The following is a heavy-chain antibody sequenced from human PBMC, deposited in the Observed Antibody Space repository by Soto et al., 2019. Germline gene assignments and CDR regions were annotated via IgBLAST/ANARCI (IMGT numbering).Heavy chain of an antibody. CDR3: AHIGIIGMTSWFDP. J-gene: IGHJ5*02. CDR2: IYWDEDK. Sequence: QITLKESGPTLVKPTQTLTLTCTFSGFSLNSRGVGVGWIRQPPGKALEWLALIYWDEDKHFSPSLKSRLTLTTDTSKNQVVLTMTNMDPVDTGTYYCAHIGIIGMTSWFDPWGQGTLVTVSS. V-gene: IGHV2-5*02. CDR1: GFSLNSRGVG. D-gene: IGHD1-20*01.